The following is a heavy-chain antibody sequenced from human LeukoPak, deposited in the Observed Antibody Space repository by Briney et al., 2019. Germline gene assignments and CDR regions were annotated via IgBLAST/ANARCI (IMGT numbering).Heavy chain of an antibody. CDR2: FHNSGTS. CDR3: TRGAGWLIDY. J-gene: IGHJ4*02. Sequence: SETLSLTCTVSDDSISDYYRGWIRQPPGKGLEWIGYFHNSGTSTYNPSLKSRVTISADTSKNQFTLKLNSLTTADTAVYYCTRGAGWLIDYWGQGILVTVSS. CDR1: DDSISDYY. D-gene: IGHD3-16*01. V-gene: IGHV4-59*01.